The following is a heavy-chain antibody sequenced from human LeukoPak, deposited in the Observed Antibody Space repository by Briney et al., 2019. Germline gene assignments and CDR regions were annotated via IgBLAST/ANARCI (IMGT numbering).Heavy chain of an antibody. CDR1: GFTFSSYW. V-gene: IGHV3-7*03. J-gene: IGHJ6*02. CDR2: IKQDGSEK. Sequence: AGGSLRPSCAASGFTFSSYWMSWVRQAPGKGLEWVANIKQDGSEKYYVDSVKGRFTISRDNAKNSLYLQMNSLRPEDTALYYCVKDMNPGGADVWGQGTTVTVSS. D-gene: IGHD3-10*01. CDR3: VKDMNPGGADV.